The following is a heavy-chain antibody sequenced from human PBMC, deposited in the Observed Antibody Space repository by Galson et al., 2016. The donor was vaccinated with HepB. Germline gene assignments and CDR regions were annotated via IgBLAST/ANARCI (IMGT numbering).Heavy chain of an antibody. CDR1: GFTFSRNA. J-gene: IGHJ6*02. V-gene: IGHV3-30-3*01. CDR3: ASLQGYGDYGACRYYSKDV. Sequence: SLRLSCAASGFTFSRNAFHWVRQAPGKGLEWVAVISYDGNNKKYLESVKGRFTISRDNPYNTVYLQMNSLRADDTAVYYCASLQGYGDYGACRYYSKDVWGQGTTVTVSS. D-gene: IGHD4-17*01. CDR2: ISYDGNNK.